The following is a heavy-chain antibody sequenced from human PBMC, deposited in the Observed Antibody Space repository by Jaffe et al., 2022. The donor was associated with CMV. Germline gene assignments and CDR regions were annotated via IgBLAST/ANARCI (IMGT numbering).Heavy chain of an antibody. J-gene: IGHJ6*03. CDR3: AKAHSSGWLTYYYYMDV. CDR2: ISGSGGST. V-gene: IGHV3-23*04. CDR1: GFTFSSYA. D-gene: IGHD6-19*01. Sequence: EVQLVESGGGLVQPGGSLRLSCAASGFTFSSYAMSWVRQAPGKGLEWVSAISGSGGSTYYADSVKGRFTISRDNSKNTLYLQMNSLRAEDTAVYYCAKAHSSGWLTYYYYMDVWGKGTTVTVSS.